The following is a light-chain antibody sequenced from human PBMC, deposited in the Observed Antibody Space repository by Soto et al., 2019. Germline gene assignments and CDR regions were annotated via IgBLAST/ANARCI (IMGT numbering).Light chain of an antibody. V-gene: IGKV1-13*02. CDR2: DAS. CDR1: QGISSA. Sequence: AIQLTQSPSSLSASVGDRVTITCRASQGISSALAWYQQKPGKAPKLLIYDASSLESGVPSRFSGSGSGTDFTLTISSLQPEDFATYYCQQYSVYWTFGQGTKVEIK. CDR3: QQYSVYWT. J-gene: IGKJ1*01.